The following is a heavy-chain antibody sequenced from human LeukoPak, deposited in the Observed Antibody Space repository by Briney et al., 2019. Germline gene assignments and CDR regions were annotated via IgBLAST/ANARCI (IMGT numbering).Heavy chain of an antibody. CDR3: AKDARRSSGWYFFDH. Sequence: GGSLRLSCAASGFPFSIYAMSWVRQAPGKGLEWVSAISGSGGSTYYADSVKGRFTISRDNSKNTLYLQMNSLRAEDTAVYYCAKDARRSSGWYFFDHWGQGTLVTVSS. CDR1: GFPFSIYA. CDR2: ISGSGGST. J-gene: IGHJ4*02. D-gene: IGHD6-19*01. V-gene: IGHV3-23*01.